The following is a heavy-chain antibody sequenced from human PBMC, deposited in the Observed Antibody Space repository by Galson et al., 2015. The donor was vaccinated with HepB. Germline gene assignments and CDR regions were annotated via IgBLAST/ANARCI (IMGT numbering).Heavy chain of an antibody. Sequence: SLRLSCAASGFTFSSYAMHWVRQAPGKGLEWVAVISYDGSNKYYADSVKGRFTISRDNSKNTLYLQMNSLRAEDTAVYYCARDRQSLNYVWGSYRYSRGMDVWGQGTTVTVSS. J-gene: IGHJ6*02. D-gene: IGHD3-16*02. CDR2: ISYDGSNK. CDR3: ARDRQSLNYVWGSYRYSRGMDV. CDR1: GFTFSSYA. V-gene: IGHV3-30*04.